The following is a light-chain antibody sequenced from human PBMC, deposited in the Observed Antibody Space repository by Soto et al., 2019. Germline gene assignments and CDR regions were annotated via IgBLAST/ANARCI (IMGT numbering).Light chain of an antibody. CDR3: SSYTSSSTRV. Sequence: QSALTQPASVSGSPGQSITISCTGTSSDVGRYNYVSWYQQHPGKAPKLMIYEVSNRPSGVSNRFSGSKSGNTASLTISGRQAEDEADYYCSSYTSSSTRVFGGGTKPPS. CDR2: EVS. J-gene: IGLJ3*02. CDR1: SSDVGRYNY. V-gene: IGLV2-14*01.